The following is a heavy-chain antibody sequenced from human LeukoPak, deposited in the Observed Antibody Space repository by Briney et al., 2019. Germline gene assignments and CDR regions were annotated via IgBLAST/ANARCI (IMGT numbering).Heavy chain of an antibody. J-gene: IGHJ4*02. Sequence: GGSLRLSCAASGFTFSSYAMHWVRQAPGKGLEWVSAISGSGGSTYYADSVEGRFTISRDNSKNTLYLQMNSLRAEDTAVYYCAKFWELLTPFDYWGQGTLVTVSS. D-gene: IGHD1-26*01. V-gene: IGHV3-23*01. CDR3: AKFWELLTPFDY. CDR1: GFTFSSYA. CDR2: ISGSGGST.